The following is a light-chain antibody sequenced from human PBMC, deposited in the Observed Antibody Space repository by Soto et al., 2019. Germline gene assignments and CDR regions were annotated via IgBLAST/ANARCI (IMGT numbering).Light chain of an antibody. J-gene: IGKJ1*01. CDR1: QTISSW. CDR3: HQYHNFPRT. CDR2: KAS. V-gene: IGKV1-5*03. Sequence: IQMTQSPSTLSGSVGDRVTITCRASQTISSWLAWYQQKPGKAPNLLIYKASTLESGVPSRFSGSGSGTEFTLTVSSLQPDDFATYYCHQYHNFPRTFGQGTKVDIK.